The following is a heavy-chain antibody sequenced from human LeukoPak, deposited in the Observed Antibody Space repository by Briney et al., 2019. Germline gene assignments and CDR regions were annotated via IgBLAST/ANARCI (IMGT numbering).Heavy chain of an antibody. V-gene: IGHV3-21*01. CDR1: GFTFSSYS. D-gene: IGHD6-6*01. CDR3: AMKSIVGRPNPWDGIDV. CDR2: ISSSSSYI. Sequence: PGGSLRLSCAASGFTFSSYSMNWVRQAPGKGLEWVSSISSSSSYIYYADSVKGRFTISRDDAKNSVYPQMNSLRGEDTAEYYCAMKSIVGRPNPWDGIDVWGQGTMVTVSS. J-gene: IGHJ3*01.